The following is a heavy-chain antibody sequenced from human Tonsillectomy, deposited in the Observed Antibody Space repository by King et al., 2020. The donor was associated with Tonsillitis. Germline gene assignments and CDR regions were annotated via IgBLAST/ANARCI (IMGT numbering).Heavy chain of an antibody. D-gene: IGHD3-3*01. V-gene: IGHV1-18*04. CDR3: ARGRGVDLYGMDA. CDR1: GYTFTNYG. Sequence: QLVQSGAEVKKPGASVKVSCKASGYTFTNYGITWVRQAPGQGLEWMGWISAYDGDTKGAQKFQGRVTMTTDTSTSTAYMQLRSLRSDDTAVYYCARGRGVDLYGMDAWGQGTTVTVSS. J-gene: IGHJ6*02. CDR2: ISAYDGDT.